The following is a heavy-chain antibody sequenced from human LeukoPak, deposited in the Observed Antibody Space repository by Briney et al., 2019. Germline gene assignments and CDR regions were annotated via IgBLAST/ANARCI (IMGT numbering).Heavy chain of an antibody. CDR1: GFTFSSYA. D-gene: IGHD4-23*01. Sequence: GGSLRLSCAASGFTFSSYAMHWVRQAPGKGLEYVSAISSNGGSTYYANSVKGRFTISRDNSKNTLYLQMGSLRAEDMAVYYCARGDYGGTPFDYWGQGTLVTVSS. V-gene: IGHV3-64*01. CDR3: ARGDYGGTPFDY. CDR2: ISSNGGST. J-gene: IGHJ4*02.